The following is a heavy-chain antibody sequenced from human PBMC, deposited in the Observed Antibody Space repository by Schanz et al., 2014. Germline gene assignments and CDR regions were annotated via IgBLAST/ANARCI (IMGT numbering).Heavy chain of an antibody. J-gene: IGHJ4*02. V-gene: IGHV3-43*01. D-gene: IGHD4-17*01. CDR1: GFTFDDYT. Sequence: EVQLVESGGVVEQPGGSLRLSCAASGFTFDDYTMHWVRQAPGKGLDWVSLINWNSRTISYSDSVKGRFTISRDNSKNSLFLQMNSLRSEDTALYFCAASGYGDYGGLNYWGQGTLVTVSS. CDR3: AASGYGDYGGLNY. CDR2: INWNSRTI.